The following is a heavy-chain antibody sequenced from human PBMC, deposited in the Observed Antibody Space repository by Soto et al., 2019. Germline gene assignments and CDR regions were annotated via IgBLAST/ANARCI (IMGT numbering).Heavy chain of an antibody. CDR1: GGSISKFY. J-gene: IGHJ5*02. CDR2: VYATGTT. Sequence: QVQLQESGPGVVKPSETLSLSCSVSGGSISKFYWSWIRKTAGKGLDGMGRVYATGTTDYNPSLRSRGTMSVDISKKTFSLRLTSVTAADTGVYYCVRDGSKTLRDWFDPWGQGKLVTVSS. V-gene: IGHV4-4*07. CDR3: VRDGSKTLRDWFDP.